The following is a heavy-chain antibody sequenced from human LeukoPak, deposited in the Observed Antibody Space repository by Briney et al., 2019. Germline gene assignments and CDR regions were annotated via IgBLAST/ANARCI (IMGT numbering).Heavy chain of an antibody. CDR1: GGSISTSAYY. Sequence: PSETLSLTCIVSGGSISTSAYYWGWIRQPPGEGLQWIGSIYYSGNTYYNSSLKSRVTISVDTSTSQFSLRLSSVTAADTAVYYCARLLEQWLVRYFDLWGRGTLVTVSS. J-gene: IGHJ2*01. V-gene: IGHV4-39*01. D-gene: IGHD6-19*01. CDR3: ARLLEQWLVRYFDL. CDR2: IYYSGNT.